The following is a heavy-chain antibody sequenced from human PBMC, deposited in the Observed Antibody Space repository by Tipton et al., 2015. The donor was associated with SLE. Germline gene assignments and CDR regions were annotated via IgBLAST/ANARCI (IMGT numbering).Heavy chain of an antibody. V-gene: IGHV4-59*01. CDR2: IYYSGST. Sequence: LRLSCAVYGGSFSSYYWSWIRQPPGKGLEWIGYIYYSGSTNYNPSLKSRVTISVDTSKNQFSLKLRSVTAADTAVYYCASQTGDLVNYWGQGILVTVSS. D-gene: IGHD7-27*01. CDR3: ASQTGDLVNY. J-gene: IGHJ4*02. CDR1: GGSFSSYY.